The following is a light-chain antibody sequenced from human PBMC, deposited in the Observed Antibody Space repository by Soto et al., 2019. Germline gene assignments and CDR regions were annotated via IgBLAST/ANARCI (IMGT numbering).Light chain of an antibody. CDR1: QSVSNN. CDR3: QQYDDWPRWT. Sequence: IVMTHSPATLSVYHRETAPPHCRASQSVSNNLAWYQQKPGQAPRLLFYRASTRATGVPDRFSASGFATEFTLSINGLQSEDFALYYCQQYDDWPRWTIGQGANVDIK. V-gene: IGKV3-15*01. J-gene: IGKJ1*01. CDR2: RAS.